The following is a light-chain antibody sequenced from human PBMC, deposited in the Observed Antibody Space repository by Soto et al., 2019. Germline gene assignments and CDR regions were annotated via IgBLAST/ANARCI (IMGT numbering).Light chain of an antibody. CDR3: QVWDSSSDQYV. V-gene: IGLV3-21*02. Sequence: SSAPTHPPSVSLAPGQTAKIVCGGNNIGRKSVHWYQQKPGQAPVVVVYDDSERPSGIPERFSGSNSGNTATLTISRVEAGDEADYYCQVWDSSSDQYVFGTGTKVTVL. CDR1: NIGRKS. CDR2: DDS. J-gene: IGLJ1*01.